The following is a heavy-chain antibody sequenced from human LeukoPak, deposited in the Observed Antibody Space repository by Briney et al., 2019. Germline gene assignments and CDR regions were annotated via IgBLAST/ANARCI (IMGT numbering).Heavy chain of an antibody. CDR2: ISGDGSLT. CDR3: ASLLTPYHGSGGGGMDV. V-gene: IGHV3-74*01. Sequence: GGSLRLSCAASGFTFSTHWMYWVREAPGKEFVWVSRISGDGSLTSYADSVRGRFTISRDNAKDTLYLQMTSLRVEDTAVYSCASLLTPYHGSGGGGMDVWGQGTTVTVSS. J-gene: IGHJ6*02. CDR1: GFTFSTHW. D-gene: IGHD3-10*01.